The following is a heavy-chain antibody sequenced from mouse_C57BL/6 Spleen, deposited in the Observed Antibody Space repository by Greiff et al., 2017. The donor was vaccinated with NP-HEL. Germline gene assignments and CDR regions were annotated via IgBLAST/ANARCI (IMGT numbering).Heavy chain of an antibody. CDR2: IWSDGST. Sequence: VKLMESGPGLVAPSQSLSITCTVSGFSLTSYGVHWVRQPPGKGLEWLVVIWSDGSTTYNSALKSRLSISKDNSKSQVFLKMNSLQTDNTAMYYCARHDSSGYAMGYWGQGTSVTVSS. D-gene: IGHD3-2*02. CDR3: ARHDSSGYAMGY. CDR1: GFSLTSYG. J-gene: IGHJ4*01. V-gene: IGHV2-6-1*01.